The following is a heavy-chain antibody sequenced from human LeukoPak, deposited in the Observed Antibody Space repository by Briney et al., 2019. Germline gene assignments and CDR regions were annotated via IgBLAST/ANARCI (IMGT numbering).Heavy chain of an antibody. J-gene: IGHJ4*02. Sequence: SETLSLTCAVYDGSLSCYWWSWIRQSPGKGLEWIGEISHSGSTNYNPSFKSRVTVSGDTSNKQVSLKMTSVTAADTAVYFCARGRDYIWGMSGYWGQGTKVIVSS. D-gene: IGHD3-16*01. CDR2: ISHSGST. V-gene: IGHV4-34*01. CDR3: ARGRDYIWGMSGY. CDR1: DGSLSCYW.